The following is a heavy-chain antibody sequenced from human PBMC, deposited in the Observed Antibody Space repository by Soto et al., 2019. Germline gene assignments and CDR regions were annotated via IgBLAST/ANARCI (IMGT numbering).Heavy chain of an antibody. V-gene: IGHV1-58*02. CDR2: IVVGSGNT. D-gene: IGHD3-10*01. CDR3: AAPSLTMVRGVIIGAIDI. CDR1: GFTFTSSA. Sequence: SVKVSCKASGFTFTSSAMQWVRQARGQRLEWIGWIVVGSGNTNYAQKFQERVTITRDMSTSTAYMELSSLRSEDTAVYYCAAPSLTMVRGVIIGAIDIWGQGTMVTVSS. J-gene: IGHJ3*02.